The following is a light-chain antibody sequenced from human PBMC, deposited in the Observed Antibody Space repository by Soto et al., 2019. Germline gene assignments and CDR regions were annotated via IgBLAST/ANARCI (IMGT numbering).Light chain of an antibody. V-gene: IGLV2-11*01. CDR3: CSYAGSYNVV. J-gene: IGLJ2*01. CDR2: DVS. CDR1: SSDVGGYNF. Sequence: QSALTQPRSVSGSHGQSVTIPCTGTSSDVGGYNFVSWYQQHPGKAPKLIIYDVSKRPSGVPDRFSGSKSGNTASLTISGLQAEDEADYYCCSYAGSYNVVFGGGTKLTVL.